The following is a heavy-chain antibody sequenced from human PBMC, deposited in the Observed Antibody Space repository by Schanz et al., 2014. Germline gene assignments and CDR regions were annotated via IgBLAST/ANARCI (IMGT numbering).Heavy chain of an antibody. CDR3: AKDRWRATVMVDAFDI. J-gene: IGHJ3*02. CDR2: TSNDGSFT. V-gene: IGHV3-74*01. D-gene: IGHD4-4*01. Sequence: EVQLVESGGGLVQPGGSLRLSCAASGFTFSDSWMHWVRQAPGKGLVWVSRTSNDGSFTTFADSVKGRFTISRDNSKNTVHLQMNSLRAEDTAVYFCAKDRWRATVMVDAFDIWGQGTKVTVSS. CDR1: GFTFSDSW.